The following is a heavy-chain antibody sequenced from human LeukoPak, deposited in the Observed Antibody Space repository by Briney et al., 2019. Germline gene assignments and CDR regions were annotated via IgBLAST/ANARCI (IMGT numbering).Heavy chain of an antibody. D-gene: IGHD3-10*01. CDR2: ISYDGSNK. Sequence: GGSLRLSCAASGFTFSSYGMHWVRQAPGKGLEWVAVISYDGSNKYYADSVKGRFTISRDNSKNTLYLQMNSLRAEDTAVYYCAKPPGSYSSHDAFDIWGQGTMVTVSS. J-gene: IGHJ3*02. V-gene: IGHV3-30*18. CDR1: GFTFSSYG. CDR3: AKPPGSYSSHDAFDI.